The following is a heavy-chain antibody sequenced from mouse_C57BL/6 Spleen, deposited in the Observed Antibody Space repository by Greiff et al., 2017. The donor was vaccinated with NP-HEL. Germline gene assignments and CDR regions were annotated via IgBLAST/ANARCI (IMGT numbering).Heavy chain of an antibody. D-gene: IGHD3-2*02. V-gene: IGHV6-3*01. Sequence: EVKVEESGGGLVQPGGSMKLSCVASGFTFSNYWMNWVRQSPEKGLEWVAQIRLKSDNYATHYAESVKGRFTISRDDSKSSVYLQMNNLRAEDTGIYYCTEGDSSGYSYAMDYWGQGTSVTVSS. J-gene: IGHJ4*01. CDR2: IRLKSDNYAT. CDR1: GFTFSNYW. CDR3: TEGDSSGYSYAMDY.